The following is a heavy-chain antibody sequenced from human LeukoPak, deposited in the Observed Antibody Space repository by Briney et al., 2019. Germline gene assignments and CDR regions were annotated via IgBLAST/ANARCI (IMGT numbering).Heavy chain of an antibody. CDR1: GYTFTSYA. J-gene: IGHJ5*02. D-gene: IGHD3-10*01. V-gene: IGHV1-3*01. Sequence: ASVKVSCKASGYTFTSYAMHWVRQAPGQRLEWMGWINAGNGNTKYSQKFQGRVTTTRDTSASTAYMELSSLRSEDTAVYYCAREATTMVRGVSNWFDPWGQGTLVTVSS. CDR2: INAGNGNT. CDR3: AREATTMVRGVSNWFDP.